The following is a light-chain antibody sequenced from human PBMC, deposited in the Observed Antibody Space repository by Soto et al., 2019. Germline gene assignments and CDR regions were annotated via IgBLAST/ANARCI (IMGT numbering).Light chain of an antibody. CDR1: SNDVGGYNY. Sequence: QSVLTQPASVSGSPGQSITISCTGTSNDVGGYNYVSWYQQYPGKAPKLIIYDVTNRPSGVSTRFSGSKSGNRASLTISGLQAEDEADYYCSSYTTTTTSSVLGTGTKVTDL. CDR2: DVT. J-gene: IGLJ1*01. V-gene: IGLV2-14*01. CDR3: SSYTTTTTSSV.